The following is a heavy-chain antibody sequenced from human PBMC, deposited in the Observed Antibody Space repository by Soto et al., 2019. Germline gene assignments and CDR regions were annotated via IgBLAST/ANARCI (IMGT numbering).Heavy chain of an antibody. CDR2: ISGYNGNT. CDR3: AREGQAPYYYYGMDV. V-gene: IGHV1-18*01. Sequence: QVQVVQSGDEVKKPGASVKVSCKASGYTFTNYGFSWVRQAPGQGLEWMGWISGYNGNTKYAEKLQGRVTMTTDTSTSTDHMELRSLRSDDTAVYYCAREGQAPYYYYGMDVWGQGTAVTVSS. CDR1: GYTFTNYG. J-gene: IGHJ6*02.